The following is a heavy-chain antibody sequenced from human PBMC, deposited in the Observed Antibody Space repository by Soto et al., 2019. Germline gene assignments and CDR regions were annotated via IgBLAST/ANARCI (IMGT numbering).Heavy chain of an antibody. CDR2: ISSSISYI. J-gene: IGHJ4*02. CDR1: GFTFSSYS. D-gene: IGHD6-13*01. CDR3: AREPIAAAGQVDY. Sequence: PGGSLRLSCAASGFTFSSYSMNWVRQAPGKGLEWVSSISSSISYIYYADSVKGRFTISRDNAKNSLYLQMNSLRAEDTAVYYCAREPIAAAGQVDYWGQGTLVTVSS. V-gene: IGHV3-21*01.